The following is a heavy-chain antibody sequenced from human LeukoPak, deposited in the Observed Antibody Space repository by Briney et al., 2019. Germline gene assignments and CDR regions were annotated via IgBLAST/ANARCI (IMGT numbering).Heavy chain of an antibody. Sequence: ASVKVSFKASGGTFSIYAISWVRQAPGQGLEWMGGIIPIFGTANYAQKFQGRVTITADESTSTAYMELSSLRSEDTAVYYCAVTVAGTFPDYWGQGTLVTVSS. D-gene: IGHD6-19*01. J-gene: IGHJ4*02. CDR2: IIPIFGTA. V-gene: IGHV1-69*13. CDR1: GGTFSIYA. CDR3: AVTVAGTFPDY.